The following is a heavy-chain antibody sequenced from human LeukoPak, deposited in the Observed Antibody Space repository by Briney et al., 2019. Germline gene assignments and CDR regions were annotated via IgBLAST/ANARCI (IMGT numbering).Heavy chain of an antibody. Sequence: GRSLRLSCAASGFTFDDYGMSWVRQAPGKGLEWVSGINWNGGSTGYADSVKGRFTISRDNAKNSLYLQMNSLRAEDTALYYCARAGSSSWYEAEYFQHWGQGTLVTVSS. D-gene: IGHD6-13*01. CDR3: ARAGSSSWYEAEYFQH. V-gene: IGHV3-20*04. CDR1: GFTFDDYG. J-gene: IGHJ1*01. CDR2: INWNGGST.